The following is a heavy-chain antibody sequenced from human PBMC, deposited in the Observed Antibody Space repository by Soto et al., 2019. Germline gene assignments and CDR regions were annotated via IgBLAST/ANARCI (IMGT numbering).Heavy chain of an antibody. J-gene: IGHJ5*02. V-gene: IGHV1-2*02. D-gene: IGHD3-10*01. CDR3: ARGTYYYGVGSTVPHL. CDR2: INPNSGGA. CDR1: GYTFTDYY. Sequence: ASVKVSCKASGYTFTDYYLYWVRQAPGQGLEWMGWINPNSGGANYAQKFKGRVTVTRNTSISTAYMELSGLTSDDTAIFYCARGTYYYGVGSTVPHLSAQGSLVPV.